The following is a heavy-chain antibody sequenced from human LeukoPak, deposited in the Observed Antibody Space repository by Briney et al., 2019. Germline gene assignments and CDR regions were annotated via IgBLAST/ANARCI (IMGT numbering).Heavy chain of an antibody. Sequence: QRGGSLRLSCTASGFTFSSYWMGWVRQAPGKGLEWVANTDQVEGERYYVDSVKGRFIISRDNAKNSLYLQVNSLRAEDTAVYYCAREGSYYDSSGYYSSFDYWGQGTLVTVSS. CDR3: AREGSYYDSSGYYSSFDY. V-gene: IGHV3-7*03. CDR2: TDQVEGER. CDR1: GFTFSSYW. J-gene: IGHJ4*02. D-gene: IGHD3-22*01.